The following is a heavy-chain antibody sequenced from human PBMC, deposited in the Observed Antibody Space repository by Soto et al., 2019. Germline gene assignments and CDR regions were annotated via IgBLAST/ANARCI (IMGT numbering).Heavy chain of an antibody. CDR3: ARVAGYYHAMDV. CDR2: IIPISTTT. CDR1: GGTFSSYA. V-gene: IGHV1-69*06. Sequence: QVQLVQSGAEVKKPGFSVKVSCKASGGTFSSYAITRVRQAPGQGLEWMGGIIPISTTTDYAQKFQGRVTITADKSTSTAFLELSRLTSEDTVVYYCARVAGYYHAMDVWGQGTTVTVSS. J-gene: IGHJ6*02. D-gene: IGHD6-19*01.